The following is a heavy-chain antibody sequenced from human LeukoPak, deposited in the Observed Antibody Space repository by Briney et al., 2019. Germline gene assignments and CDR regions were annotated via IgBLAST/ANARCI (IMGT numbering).Heavy chain of an antibody. Sequence: SVKVSCKASGGTFSSYAISWVRQAPGQGLEWMGGIIPIFGTANYAQKFQGRVTITADKSTSTAYMELSSLRSEDTAVYYCARADFYYGSGTSLDVWGKGTTVTISS. J-gene: IGHJ6*04. CDR3: ARADFYYGSGTSLDV. V-gene: IGHV1-69*06. CDR2: IIPIFGTA. CDR1: GGTFSSYA. D-gene: IGHD3-10*01.